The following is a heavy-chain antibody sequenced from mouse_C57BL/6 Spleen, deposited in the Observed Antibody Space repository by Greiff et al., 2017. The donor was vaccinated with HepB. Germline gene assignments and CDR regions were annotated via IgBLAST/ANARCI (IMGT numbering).Heavy chain of an antibody. Sequence: VQLVESGPELVKPGASVKISCKASGYAFSSSWMNWVKQRPGKGLEWIGRIYPGDGDTNYNGKFKGKATLTADKSSSTAYMQLSSLTSEDSAVYFCARAYDYDGLGYWGQGTTLTVSS. CDR1: GYAFSSSW. D-gene: IGHD2-4*01. CDR3: ARAYDYDGLGY. J-gene: IGHJ2*01. V-gene: IGHV1-82*01. CDR2: IYPGDGDT.